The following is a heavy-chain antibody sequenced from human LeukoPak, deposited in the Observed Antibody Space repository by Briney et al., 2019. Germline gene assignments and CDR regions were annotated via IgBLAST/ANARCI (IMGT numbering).Heavy chain of an antibody. D-gene: IGHD3-9*01. Sequence: PSETLSLTCTVSGGSFSSSNWWTWVRQPPGKGLEWIGEIYHSGSTNYNPSLKSRVTILVDKSKNQFSLKLNSVTAADTAVYYCARGFGGILTGYYGMDVWGQGTTVTVSS. CDR3: ARGFGGILTGYYGMDV. J-gene: IGHJ6*02. CDR2: IYHSGST. V-gene: IGHV4-4*02. CDR1: GGSFSSSNW.